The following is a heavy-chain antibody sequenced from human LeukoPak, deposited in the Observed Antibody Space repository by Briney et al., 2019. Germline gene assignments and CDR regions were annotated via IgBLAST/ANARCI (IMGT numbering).Heavy chain of an antibody. J-gene: IGHJ4*02. D-gene: IGHD3-3*01. V-gene: IGHV3-74*01. Sequence: PGGSLRLSCAASGFTFSSYWMHWVRQAPGKGLVWVSRINSDGSSTSYADSVKGRFAISRDNAENTLYLQMNSLRAEDTAVYYCARFSRYYDFWSGLLDYWGQGTLVTVSS. CDR3: ARFSRYYDFWSGLLDY. CDR2: INSDGSST. CDR1: GFTFSSYW.